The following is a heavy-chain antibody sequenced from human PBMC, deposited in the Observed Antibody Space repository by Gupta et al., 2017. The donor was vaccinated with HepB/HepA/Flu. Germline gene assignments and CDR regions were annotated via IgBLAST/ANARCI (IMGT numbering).Heavy chain of an antibody. Sequence: QVQLQQWGAGLLKPSETLSLTCAVYGGSFSGYYWSWIRQPPGKGLEWIGEINHSGSTNYNPSLKSRVTISVDTSKNQFSLKLSSVTAADTAVYYCARKTGESYYYYYMDVWGKGTTVTGSS. J-gene: IGHJ6*03. CDR2: INHSGST. V-gene: IGHV4-34*01. D-gene: IGHD7-27*01. CDR1: GGSFSGYY. CDR3: ARKTGESYYYYYMDV.